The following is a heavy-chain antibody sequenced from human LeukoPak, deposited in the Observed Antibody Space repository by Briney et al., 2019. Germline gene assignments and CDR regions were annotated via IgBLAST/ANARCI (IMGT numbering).Heavy chain of an antibody. CDR3: ARKGGHFDY. D-gene: IGHD2-15*01. CDR2: IYYNGST. V-gene: IGHV4-59*01. Sequence: SETLSLTCTVSGGSISYYYRSWIRQYPGKGLEWIGYIYYNGSTNYNPSLKSRVTISVDMSKNQFSLKVTSVTAADTAIYYCARKGGHFDYWGQGTLVTVSS. J-gene: IGHJ4*02. CDR1: GGSISYYY.